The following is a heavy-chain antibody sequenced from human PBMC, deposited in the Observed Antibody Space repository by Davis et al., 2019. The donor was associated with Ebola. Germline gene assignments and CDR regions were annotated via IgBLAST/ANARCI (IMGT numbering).Heavy chain of an antibody. CDR2: IITIFGTA. CDR1: GYTFTGYY. CDR3: ATPYYGDYGPPDYYYGMDV. Sequence: SVKVSCKASGYTFTGYYMHWVRQAPGRGLEWMGGIITIFGTANYAQKFQGRVTMTEDTSTDTAYMELSSLRSEDTAVYYCATPYYGDYGPPDYYYGMDVWGQGTTVTVSS. D-gene: IGHD4-17*01. V-gene: IGHV1-69*06. J-gene: IGHJ6*02.